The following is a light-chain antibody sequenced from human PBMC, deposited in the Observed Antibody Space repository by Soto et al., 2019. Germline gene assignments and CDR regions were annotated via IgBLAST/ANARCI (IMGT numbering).Light chain of an antibody. CDR1: QSVSSY. Sequence: EIVLTQSPATLSLSPGERATLSCRASQSVSSYLAWYQQKPGQAPRLLIYDASNRATDIPARFSGSGSGTDFPLTISSLEPEDFAVYYCQQRSNQITFGQGTRLEIK. CDR3: QQRSNQIT. V-gene: IGKV3-11*01. CDR2: DAS. J-gene: IGKJ5*01.